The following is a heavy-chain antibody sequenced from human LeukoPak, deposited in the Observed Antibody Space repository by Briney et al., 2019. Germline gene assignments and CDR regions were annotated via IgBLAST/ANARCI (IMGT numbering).Heavy chain of an antibody. Sequence: PGGSLRLSCAASGFTFSSYGMSWVRQAPGKGLEWVSAISGSGGSTYYADSVKGRFTISRDNSKNTLYLQMNSLRAEDTAVYYCAKDCSGGSCYGDFDYWGQGTLVTVSS. J-gene: IGHJ4*02. CDR2: ISGSGGST. V-gene: IGHV3-23*01. CDR3: AKDCSGGSCYGDFDY. D-gene: IGHD2-15*01. CDR1: GFTFSSYG.